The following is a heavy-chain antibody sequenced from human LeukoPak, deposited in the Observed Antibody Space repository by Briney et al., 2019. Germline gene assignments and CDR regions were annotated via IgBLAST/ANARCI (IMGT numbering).Heavy chain of an antibody. CDR1: GGSISSGGYY. CDR3: AEDLGGITFGGVIVNPLGVFDI. CDR2: INHSGST. J-gene: IGHJ3*02. V-gene: IGHV4-30-2*01. Sequence: SQTLSLTCTVSGGSISSGGYYWSWIRQPPGKGLEWIGYINHSGSTYYNPSLKSRVTISVDRSKNQFSLKLSSVTAADTAVYYCAEDLGGITFGGVIVNPLGVFDIWGQGTMVTVSS. D-gene: IGHD3-16*02.